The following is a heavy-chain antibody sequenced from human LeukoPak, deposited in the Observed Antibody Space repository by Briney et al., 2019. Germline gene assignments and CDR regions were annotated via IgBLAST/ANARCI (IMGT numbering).Heavy chain of an antibody. CDR3: AKGEYSSGWSFDY. Sequence: GGSLRLSCAASGFTFSSYAMSWVRQAPGKGLEWVSAISGSGGSIYYADSVKGRSTISRDNSKNTLYLQMNSLRAEDTAVYYCAKGEYSSGWSFDYWGEGTLVTVSS. V-gene: IGHV3-23*01. D-gene: IGHD6-19*01. CDR2: ISGSGGSI. CDR1: GFTFSSYA. J-gene: IGHJ4*02.